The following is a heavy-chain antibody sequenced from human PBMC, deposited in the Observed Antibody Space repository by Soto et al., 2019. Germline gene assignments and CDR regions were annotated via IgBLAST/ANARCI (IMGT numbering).Heavy chain of an antibody. J-gene: IGHJ6*02. V-gene: IGHV3-33*01. Sequence: QVQLVESGGGVVQPGRSLRLSCAASGFTFSSYGMHWVRQAPGKGLEWVAVIWYDGSNKYYADSVKGRCTISRDNSKNTPYLQMNRLRAEDTAVYYCARDSTMVRGAPSGMDVWGQGTTVTVSS. CDR2: IWYDGSNK. CDR1: GFTFSSYG. D-gene: IGHD3-10*01. CDR3: ARDSTMVRGAPSGMDV.